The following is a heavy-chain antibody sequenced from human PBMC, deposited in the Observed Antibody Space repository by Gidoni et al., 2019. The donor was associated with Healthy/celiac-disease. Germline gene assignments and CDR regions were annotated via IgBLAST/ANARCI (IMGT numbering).Heavy chain of an antibody. CDR2: ITSSGSST. CDR3: ARRYDCGGDCPFDY. Sequence: EVQLVESGGGLVQPGGSRRHSCAASGFTFSSHWMHWVRQVPGKGLVWVSRITSSGSSTRSADSVKGRFTISRDNATNTLYLQMTSLSGEDTAVYYFARRYDCGGDCPFDYWGQGTLVTVSS. J-gene: IGHJ4*02. V-gene: IGHV3-74*01. CDR1: GFTFSSHW. D-gene: IGHD2-21*02.